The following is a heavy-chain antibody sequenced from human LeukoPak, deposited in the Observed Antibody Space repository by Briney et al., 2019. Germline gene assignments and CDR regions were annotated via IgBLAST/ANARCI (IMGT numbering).Heavy chain of an antibody. CDR2: IYYSGST. CDR3: ARVSGQDYGDD. J-gene: IGHJ4*02. Sequence: SETLSLTCTVSGGSISIGGYYWSWIRQHPGKGPHWIGYIYYSGSTYYNPSLKSRVTISVDTSKNQFSLKLSSVTAADTAVYYCARVSGQDYGDDWGQGNLAMVSA. V-gene: IGHV4-31*03. CDR1: GGSISIGGYY.